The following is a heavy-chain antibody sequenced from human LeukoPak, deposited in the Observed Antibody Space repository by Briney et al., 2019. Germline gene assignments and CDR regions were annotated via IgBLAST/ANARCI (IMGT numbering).Heavy chain of an antibody. Sequence: HPGGSLRLSCTVSGFTFSGHWMNWVRQAPGKGLEWVANIKYDGTEKHYAASVEGRFTISRDNAKESVYLQMSNLRAEDTAVYYCATRNNLEYWGQGILVTVSS. V-gene: IGHV3-7*01. CDR3: ATRNNLEY. CDR1: GFTFSGHW. CDR2: IKYDGTEK. J-gene: IGHJ4*02.